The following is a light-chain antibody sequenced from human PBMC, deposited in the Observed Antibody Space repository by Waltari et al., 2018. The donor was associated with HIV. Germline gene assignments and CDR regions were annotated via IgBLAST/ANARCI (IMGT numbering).Light chain of an antibody. V-gene: IGKV1-33*01. Sequence: DIQMTQSPSSLSASVGDRVTITCRASQDIHNYLNWYQQKPGKAPKVLTYDASNLETGVPSRFSGSGSGTDFSFTINSLQPEDIGTYYCQQYNNVPLTFGGGTKVEIK. CDR1: QDIHNY. CDR3: QQYNNVPLT. CDR2: DAS. J-gene: IGKJ4*01.